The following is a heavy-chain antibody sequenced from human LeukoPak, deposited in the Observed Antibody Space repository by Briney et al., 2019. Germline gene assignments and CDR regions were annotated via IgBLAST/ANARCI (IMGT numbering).Heavy chain of an antibody. Sequence: GESLKISCRAFGYTFTDYFIGWVRQMPGKGLEWMGIIYPDDFDIRYNPSFQGQVTISADKSINTAYLQWSSLKASDTAMYYCARRGWYYGSGSYSSYYYGMDVWGQGTTVTVSS. D-gene: IGHD3-10*01. J-gene: IGHJ6*02. CDR2: IYPDDFDI. CDR1: GYTFTDYF. CDR3: ARRGWYYGSGSYSSYYYGMDV. V-gene: IGHV5-51*01.